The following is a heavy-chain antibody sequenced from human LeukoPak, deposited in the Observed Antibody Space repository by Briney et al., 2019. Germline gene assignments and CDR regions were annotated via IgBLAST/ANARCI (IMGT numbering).Heavy chain of an antibody. CDR2: IRYDGSNK. CDR3: AKDEGGGFLTPYYMDV. CDR1: GFTFSSYG. J-gene: IGHJ6*03. V-gene: IGHV3-30*02. Sequence: GGSLRLSCAASGFTFSSYGMHWVRQAPGKGLEWVAFIRYDGSNKYYADSVKGRFTISRGNSKNTLYLQMNSLRAEDTAVYYCAKDEGGGFLTPYYMDVWGKGTTVTVSS. D-gene: IGHD3-3*01.